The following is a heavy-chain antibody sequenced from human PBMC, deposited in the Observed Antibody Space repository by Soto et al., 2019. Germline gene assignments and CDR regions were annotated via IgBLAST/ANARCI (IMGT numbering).Heavy chain of an antibody. D-gene: IGHD1-26*01. CDR1: GFTFDDYA. CDR2: ISWNSGSI. J-gene: IGHJ4*02. V-gene: IGHV3-9*01. Sequence: EVQLVESGRGLVQPGRSLRLSCAASGFTFDDYAMHWVRQAPGKGLEWVSGISWNSGSIGYADSVKGRFTISRDNAKNSLYLQMNSLRAVDTALYYCAKGIVGADNWGQGTLVTVSS. CDR3: AKGIVGADN.